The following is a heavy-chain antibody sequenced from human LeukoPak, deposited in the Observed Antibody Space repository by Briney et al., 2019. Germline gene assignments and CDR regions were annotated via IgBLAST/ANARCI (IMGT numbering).Heavy chain of an antibody. CDR3: AKDRYYFEY. Sequence: TGGSLRLSCAASGFTFSSYAMSWVRQAPGKGLEWVSAISRSGDSTYYADSVKGRFTISRDNSKNTLYLQMNSLRAEDTAVYCCAKDRYYFEYWGQGTLVTVSS. J-gene: IGHJ4*02. V-gene: IGHV3-23*01. CDR2: ISRSGDST. CDR1: GFTFSSYA.